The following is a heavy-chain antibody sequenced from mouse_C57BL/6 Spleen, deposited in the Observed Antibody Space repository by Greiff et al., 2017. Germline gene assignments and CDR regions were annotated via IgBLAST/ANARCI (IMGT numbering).Heavy chain of an antibody. CDR2: IDPETGGT. V-gene: IGHV1-15*01. J-gene: IGHJ2*01. CDR3: RTTVVATAYFDY. D-gene: IGHD1-1*01. CDR1: GYTFTDYE. Sequence: VKLQESGAELVRPGASVTLSCKASGYTFTDYEMHWVKQTPVHGLEWIGAIDPETGGTAYNQKFKGKAILTADKSSSTAYMELRSLTSEDSAVYYCRTTVVATAYFDYWGQGTTLTVSS.